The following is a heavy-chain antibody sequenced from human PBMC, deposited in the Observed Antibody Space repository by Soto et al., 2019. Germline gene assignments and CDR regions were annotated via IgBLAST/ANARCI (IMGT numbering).Heavy chain of an antibody. CDR2: IYYSGST. CDR3: ARAVLPATAPFDY. Sequence: SETLSLTCSVSGGSISSYDWSWIRQPPGKGLEWIGYIYYSGSTNYNPSLKSRVTISVDTSKNQFSLKLSSVTAADTAVYYCARAVLPATAPFDYWGQGTLVSVSS. CDR1: GGSISSYD. J-gene: IGHJ4*02. D-gene: IGHD2-2*01. V-gene: IGHV4-59*01.